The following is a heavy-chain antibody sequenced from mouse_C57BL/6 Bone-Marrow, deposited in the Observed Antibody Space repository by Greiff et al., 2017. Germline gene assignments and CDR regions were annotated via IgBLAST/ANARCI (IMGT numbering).Heavy chain of an antibody. J-gene: IGHJ1*03. V-gene: IGHV1-50*01. CDR2: IDPSDSYT. CDR3: ARGSYYDYEDWYFDV. Sequence: QVQLQQPGAELVKPGASVKLSCKASGYTFTSYWMQWVKQRPGQGLEWIGEIDPSDSYTNYNQKFKGKATLTVDTSSSTAYMQLSSLTSEDSAVYYCARGSYYDYEDWYFDVWGKGTTVTVSS. CDR1: GYTFTSYW. D-gene: IGHD2-4*01.